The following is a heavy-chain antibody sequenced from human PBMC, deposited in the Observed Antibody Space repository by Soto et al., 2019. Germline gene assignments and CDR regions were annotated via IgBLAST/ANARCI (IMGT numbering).Heavy chain of an antibody. V-gene: IGHV4-31*02. CDR3: AQAFFFTGGDGFGI. CDR2: IYYSGNT. J-gene: IGHJ3*02. D-gene: IGHD1-1*01. Sequence: QVRLQEWGPGLVKPSQTLSLQCSVSGGSITTGGRYWRWIRQLPGKGLEWIGDIYYSGNTYYNATLKSRATISVEAAKNQFSLKLSSVTAADTAVDYCAQAFFFTGGDGFGIWGQGRLGTVSS. CDR1: GGSITTGGRY.